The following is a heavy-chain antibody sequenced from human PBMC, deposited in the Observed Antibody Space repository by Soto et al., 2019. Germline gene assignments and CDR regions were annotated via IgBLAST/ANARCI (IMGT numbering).Heavy chain of an antibody. CDR2: IYYSGST. CDR1: GFTVSSYAMH. V-gene: IGHV4-39*01. Sequence: GALRLFCAASGFTVSSYAMHWGRQAPGKGLEWIGSIYYSGSTYYNPSLKSRVTISVDTSKNQFSLKLSSVTAADTAVYYCARVDTALVNYYYYGMDVWGQGTPVTVFS. D-gene: IGHD5-18*01. J-gene: IGHJ6*02. CDR3: ARVDTALVNYYYYGMDV.